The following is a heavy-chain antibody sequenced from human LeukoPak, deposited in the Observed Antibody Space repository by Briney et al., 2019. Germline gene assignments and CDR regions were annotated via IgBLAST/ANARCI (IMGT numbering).Heavy chain of an antibody. V-gene: IGHV3-7*01. J-gene: IGHJ4*02. CDR3: ARDLGDYGDYKGSFDY. CDR1: GFTFSDYY. CDR2: IKQDGSEK. Sequence: PGGSLRLSCAASGFTFSDYYMSWVRQAPGKGLEWVANIKQDGSEKYYVDSVKGRFTISRDNAKNSLYLQMNSLRAEDTAVYYCARDLGDYGDYKGSFDYWGQGTLVTVSS. D-gene: IGHD4-17*01.